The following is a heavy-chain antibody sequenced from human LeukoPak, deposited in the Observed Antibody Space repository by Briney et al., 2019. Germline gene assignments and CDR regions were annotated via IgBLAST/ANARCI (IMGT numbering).Heavy chain of an antibody. CDR2: IYYSGST. CDR3: ARGSYSSGELRLDY. J-gene: IGHJ4*02. D-gene: IGHD6-19*01. Sequence: ETLSLTCTVSGGSISSYYWSWIRQPPGKGLEWIGYIYYSGSTNYNPSLKSRVTISVDTSKNQFSPKLSSVTAADTAVYYCARGSYSSGELRLDYWGQGTLVTVSS. V-gene: IGHV4-59*01. CDR1: GGSISSYY.